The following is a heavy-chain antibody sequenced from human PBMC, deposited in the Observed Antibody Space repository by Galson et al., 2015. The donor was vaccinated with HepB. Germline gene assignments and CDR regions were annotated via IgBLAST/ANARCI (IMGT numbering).Heavy chain of an antibody. J-gene: IGHJ6*02. Sequence: SVKVSCKASGYTFTSYGISWVRQAPGQGLEWMGWISAYNGNTNYAQKLQGRVTMTTDTSTSTAYMELRSLRSDDTAVYYCARDRGTMVRGAPGYYYYGMDVWGQGTTVTVSS. D-gene: IGHD3-10*01. CDR3: ARDRGTMVRGAPGYYYYGMDV. CDR1: GYTFTSYG. CDR2: ISAYNGNT. V-gene: IGHV1-18*04.